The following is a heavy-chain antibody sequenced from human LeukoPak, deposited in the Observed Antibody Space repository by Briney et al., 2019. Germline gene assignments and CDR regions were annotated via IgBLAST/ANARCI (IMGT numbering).Heavy chain of an antibody. CDR2: ISGSGGHT. D-gene: IGHD3-16*01. CDR3: AKDGALYPFFFDS. CDR1: GITFSSYL. J-gene: IGHJ4*02. Sequence: GGSLRLSCEASGITFSSYLMTWVRQGPGKGLEWVSAISGSGGHTYYADSVKGRFTISRDNSKNTLYLQMDTLRGEDTAIYYCAKDGALYPFFFDSWGQGTLVTVSS. V-gene: IGHV3-23*01.